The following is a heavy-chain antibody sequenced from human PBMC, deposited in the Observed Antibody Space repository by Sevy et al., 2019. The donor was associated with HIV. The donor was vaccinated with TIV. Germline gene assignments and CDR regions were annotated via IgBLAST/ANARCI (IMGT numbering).Heavy chain of an antibody. J-gene: IGHJ3*02. D-gene: IGHD3-10*01. CDR2: IKQDGSEK. Sequence: GRSLRLSCAASGFTFSSYWMSWVRQAPGKGLEWVANIKQDGSEKYYVDSVKGRFTISRDNAKNSLYLQMNSLRAEDTAVYYCARDRYYGSGSYYNWGAFDIWGQGTMVTVSS. V-gene: IGHV3-7*01. CDR1: GFTFSSYW. CDR3: ARDRYYGSGSYYNWGAFDI.